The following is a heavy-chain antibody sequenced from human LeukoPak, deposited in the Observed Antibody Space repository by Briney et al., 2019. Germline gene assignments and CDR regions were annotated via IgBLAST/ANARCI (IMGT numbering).Heavy chain of an antibody. CDR1: GYTFTNYW. D-gene: IGHD4-23*01. CDR3: ARLSTVMTPRWFDP. Sequence: GESLKISCKAFGYTFTNYWIGWVRQMPGKGLEWMGIIYPDDSDTRYSPSFQGQVTISADKSISTAYLEWSSLTASDTAMYYCARLSTVMTPRWFDPWGQETLVTVSS. J-gene: IGHJ5*02. V-gene: IGHV5-51*01. CDR2: IYPDDSDT.